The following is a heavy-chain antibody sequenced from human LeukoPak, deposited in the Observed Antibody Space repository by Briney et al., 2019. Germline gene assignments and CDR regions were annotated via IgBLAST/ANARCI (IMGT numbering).Heavy chain of an antibody. Sequence: ASVKVSCKASGYTFTSYGISWVRQAPGQGLEWMGWISAYNGNTNYAQKLQGRVTMTTDTSTSTAYMELRSLRSDDTAVYYCARVKTGESGGWYEWGVCRFDYWGQGTLVTVSS. CDR2: ISAYNGNT. V-gene: IGHV1-18*01. J-gene: IGHJ4*02. D-gene: IGHD6-19*01. CDR1: GYTFTSYG. CDR3: ARVKTGESGGWYEWGVCRFDY.